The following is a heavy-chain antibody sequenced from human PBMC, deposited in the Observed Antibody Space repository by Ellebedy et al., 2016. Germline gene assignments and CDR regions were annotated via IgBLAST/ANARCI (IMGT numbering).Heavy chain of an antibody. CDR3: ARATPLRWFDY. Sequence: SETLSLTXAVYGGSFSDYYWSWIRQSPGKGLEWIGEINHSGSTKYNPSLKSRVTMSVDTSKNQFSLKLSSVTAADTAVYYCARATPLRWFDYWGQGTLVTVSS. J-gene: IGHJ4*02. V-gene: IGHV4-34*01. D-gene: IGHD4-23*01. CDR2: INHSGST. CDR1: GGSFSDYY.